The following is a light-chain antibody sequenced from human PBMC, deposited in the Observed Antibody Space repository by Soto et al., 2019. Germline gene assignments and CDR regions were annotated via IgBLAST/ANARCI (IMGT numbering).Light chain of an antibody. J-gene: IGKJ4*01. CDR3: QQSYSTPST. CDR2: SAS. Sequence: DNQMTQSPSSLSASIGDRVTITCRASQSISRYLNWYQQQPGKAPKLLVYSASSLRSGVPSRFSGSGSGTDFTLSISSLQPEDFATYYCQQSYSTPSTFGGGTKVEIK. CDR1: QSISRY. V-gene: IGKV1-39*01.